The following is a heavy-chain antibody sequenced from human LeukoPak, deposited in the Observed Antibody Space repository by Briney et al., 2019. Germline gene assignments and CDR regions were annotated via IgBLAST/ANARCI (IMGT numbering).Heavy chain of an antibody. CDR1: GDSISSGDYY. Sequence: SETLSLTCTVSGDSISSGDYYWSWARQHPGRGLGWLGYINYSGTTYYNPSLTSRVTIPVDTSKNQFSLKLSSVTAADTAVYYCARTYCRGGTCYSWDYWGQGTLVTVSS. D-gene: IGHD2-15*01. V-gene: IGHV4-31*03. CDR3: ARTYCRGGTCYSWDY. CDR2: INYSGTT. J-gene: IGHJ4*02.